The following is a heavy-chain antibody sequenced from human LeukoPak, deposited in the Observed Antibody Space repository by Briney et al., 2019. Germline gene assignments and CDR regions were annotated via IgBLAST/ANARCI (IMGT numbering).Heavy chain of an antibody. J-gene: IGHJ4*02. CDR1: GGTFSSYA. D-gene: IGHD6-13*01. CDR3: ARDLVAYSSMLY. CDR2: IIPIFGTA. V-gene: IGHV1-69*13. Sequence: SVKVSCKASGGTFSSYAISWVRQAPGQGLEWMGGIIPIFGTANYAQKFQGRVTITADESTSTAYMELSSLRSEDTAVYYCARDLVAYSSMLYWGQGTLVTVSS.